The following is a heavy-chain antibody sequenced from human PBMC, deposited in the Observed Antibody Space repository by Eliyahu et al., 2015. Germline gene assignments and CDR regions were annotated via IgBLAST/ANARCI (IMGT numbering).Heavy chain of an antibody. CDR1: GFTFSXYW. J-gene: IGHJ4*02. CDR3: ARWIAARPSVVAFDC. V-gene: IGHV3-7*01. CDR2: IHQGGREK. D-gene: IGHD6-6*01. Sequence: EVQLVESGGGLVQPGGSLRLSCAASGFTFSXYWMXWVRQAPGKGLGGVANIHQGGREKYYVDSVKGRFTISRDNAQNSLYLQMNTLRAEDTAVYYCARWIAARPSVVAFDCWGQGTLVTVSS.